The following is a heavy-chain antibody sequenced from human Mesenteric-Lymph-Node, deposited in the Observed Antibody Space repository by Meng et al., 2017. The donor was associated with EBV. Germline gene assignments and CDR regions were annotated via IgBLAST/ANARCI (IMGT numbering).Heavy chain of an antibody. Sequence: QVQLQESGPGLWKPSATLSLTCTVSGGSISTYYWSWIRQPPGKGLEWIGYIYYTGDTNYVPSLKSRVTISVDTSKNQLSLKLTSVTAADTAVYYCARGESGWFDPWGQGTLVTVSS. V-gene: IGHV4-59*01. CDR2: IYYTGDT. D-gene: IGHD3-10*01. CDR1: GGSISTYY. CDR3: ARGESGWFDP. J-gene: IGHJ5*02.